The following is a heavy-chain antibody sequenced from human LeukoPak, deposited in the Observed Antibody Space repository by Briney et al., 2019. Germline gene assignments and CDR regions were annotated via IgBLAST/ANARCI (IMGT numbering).Heavy chain of an antibody. Sequence: GGSLRLSCAASGFTFSSYSMSWGRHAPGEGLEWVSSISSSSSYIYYADSVRGRFTNSRDTANNSLYLQMNSLGAEHTAVYYCTTGLTSNRYDLCDYWGQGTLVTVSS. CDR3: TTGLTSNRYDLCDY. CDR2: ISSSSSYI. V-gene: IGHV3-21*01. J-gene: IGHJ4*02. CDR1: GFTFSSYS. D-gene: IGHD3-3*01.